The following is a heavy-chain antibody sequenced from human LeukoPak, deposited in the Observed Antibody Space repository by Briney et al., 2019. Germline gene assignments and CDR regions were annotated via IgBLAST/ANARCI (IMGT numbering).Heavy chain of an antibody. CDR1: GFTFSSYS. D-gene: IGHD3-3*01. J-gene: IGHJ6*03. Sequence: GGSLRLSCAASGFTFSSYSMNWVRQAPGKGLEWVSYISSSGSTIYYADSVKGRFTISRDNSKNTLYLQMNSLRAEDTADYYCAKIGRSYDFWTGYYEEEVDYMDVWGKGTTVTVSS. CDR3: AKIGRSYDFWTGYYEEEVDYMDV. V-gene: IGHV3-48*01. CDR2: ISSSGSTI.